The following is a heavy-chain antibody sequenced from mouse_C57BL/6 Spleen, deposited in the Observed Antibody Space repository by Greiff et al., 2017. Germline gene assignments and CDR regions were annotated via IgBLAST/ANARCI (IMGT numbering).Heavy chain of an antibody. V-gene: IGHV1-74*01. D-gene: IGHD2-5*01. CDR2: IHPSDSDT. Sequence: QVQLKQPGAELVKPGASVKVSCKASGYTFTSYWMHWVKQRPGQGLEWIGRIHPSDSDTNYNQKFKGKATLTVDKSSSTAYMQLSSLTSEDSAVYYCAIDYSNYVLYYWGQGTTLTVSS. CDR1: GYTFTSYW. J-gene: IGHJ2*01. CDR3: AIDYSNYVLYY.